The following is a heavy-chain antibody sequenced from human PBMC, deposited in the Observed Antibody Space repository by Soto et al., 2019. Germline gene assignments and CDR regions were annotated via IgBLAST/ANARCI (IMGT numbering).Heavy chain of an antibody. J-gene: IGHJ6*02. CDR3: ARGSHYYGMDV. V-gene: IGHV4-59*01. CDR2: IYYRGSP. CDR1: GGSIGSYY. D-gene: IGHD1-26*01. Sequence: SETLSLTRTVSGGSIGSYYWRCIRQPPGKGLEGIGYIYYRGSPNYNPSLKSRVTISVDTSKNQFSLKLSSVTAADTAVYYCARGSHYYGMDVWGQRTTVT.